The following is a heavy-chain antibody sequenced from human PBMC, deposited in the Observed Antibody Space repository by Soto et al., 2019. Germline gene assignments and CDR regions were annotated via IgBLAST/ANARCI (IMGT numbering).Heavy chain of an antibody. V-gene: IGHV1-46*01. CDR2: INPSGGST. Sequence: ASVKVSCKASGYSFTSYYLHWVRQAPGQGPEWMGLINPSGGSTTYSQKLQGRVTMTTDTSTSTAYMELRSLRSDDTAVYYCARGLTENWFDPWGQGTLVTVSS. J-gene: IGHJ5*02. CDR1: GYSFTSYY. D-gene: IGHD3-22*01. CDR3: ARGLTENWFDP.